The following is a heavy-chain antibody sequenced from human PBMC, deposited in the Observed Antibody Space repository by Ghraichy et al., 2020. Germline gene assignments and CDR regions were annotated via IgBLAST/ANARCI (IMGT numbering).Heavy chain of an antibody. Sequence: SETLSLTCTVSHGSVSYSYWSWIRQAPGKGLEYIAHMSYSGSTNYNLSLKSRVTISVDTSKNQFSLKLNSVTAADTALYFCARGEGGRDWYFDLWGRGTLVSVSS. CDR2: MSYSGST. J-gene: IGHJ2*01. CDR3: ARGEGGRDWYFDL. V-gene: IGHV4-59*02. CDR1: HGSVSYSY.